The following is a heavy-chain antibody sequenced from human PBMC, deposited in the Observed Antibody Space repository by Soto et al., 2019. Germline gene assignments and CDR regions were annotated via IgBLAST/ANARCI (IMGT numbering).Heavy chain of an antibody. CDR1: GFSFDDNS. D-gene: IGHD6-13*01. V-gene: IGHV3-9*01. Sequence: PGGSMRLSFAVSGFSFDDNSMHWDRQVPGSGLEWVSGIRWNSGSIGYADSVKGRFTISRDNAKNSLYLQMNSLRAEDTALYYCAKDQVAAAGTHYYYGMDVWGQGTTVTVSS. J-gene: IGHJ6*02. CDR2: IRWNSGSI. CDR3: AKDQVAAAGTHYYYGMDV.